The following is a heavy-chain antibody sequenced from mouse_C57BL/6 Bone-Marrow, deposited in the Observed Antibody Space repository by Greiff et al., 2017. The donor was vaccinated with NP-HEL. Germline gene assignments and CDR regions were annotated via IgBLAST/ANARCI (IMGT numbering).Heavy chain of an antibody. CDR3: VRQGYDGYYLDY. D-gene: IGHD2-3*01. CDR2: IRSKSNNYAT. CDR1: GFSFNTYA. J-gene: IGHJ2*01. V-gene: IGHV10-1*01. Sequence: EVKLVESGGGLVQPKGSLKLSCAASGFSFNTYAMNWVRQAPGKGLEWVARIRSKSNNYATYYADSLKDRFTISRDDSESMIYLQMNNLKTEDTAMYYCVRQGYDGYYLDYWGQGTTLTVSS.